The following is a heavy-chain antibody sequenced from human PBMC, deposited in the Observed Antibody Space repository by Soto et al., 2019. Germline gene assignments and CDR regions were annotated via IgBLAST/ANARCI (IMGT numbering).Heavy chain of an antibody. CDR1: CGSISSGGYY. D-gene: IGHD3-10*01. CDR3: ARDHGAGGLDWFDP. Sequence: SETLSLTCTVSCGSISSGGYYWNWIRQSPRRGLEWIGYTYYSGDTHYNPAFKSRVTISVDRSKNQFSLKLTSVTAADTAVYYCARDHGAGGLDWFDPWARGTLVTVS. CDR2: TYYSGDT. J-gene: IGHJ5*02. V-gene: IGHV4-31*03.